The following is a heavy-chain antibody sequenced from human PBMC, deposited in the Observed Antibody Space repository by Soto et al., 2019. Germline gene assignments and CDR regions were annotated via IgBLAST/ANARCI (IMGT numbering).Heavy chain of an antibody. J-gene: IGHJ6*02. CDR2: INHSGST. CDR3: ARGLSGSATFYHYYGMDV. D-gene: IGHD6-6*01. Sequence: PSETLSLTCAVYGGSFRGYHWSWIRHPPGEGPEWVGEINHSGSTNYNPSLKTRVIISLETSKTQFSLTLTSVTAADTAVYYCARGLSGSATFYHYYGMDVWGQGTTVTVSS. V-gene: IGHV4-34*01. CDR1: GGSFRGYH.